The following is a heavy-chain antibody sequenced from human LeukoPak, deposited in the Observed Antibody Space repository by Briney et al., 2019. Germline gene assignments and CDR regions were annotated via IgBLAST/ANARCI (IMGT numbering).Heavy chain of an antibody. CDR1: GFTVSSNY. CDR2: IWYDGSNK. V-gene: IGHV3-33*08. D-gene: IGHD3-16*02. Sequence: GGSLRLSCAASGFTVSSNYMSWVRQAPGKGLEWVAVIWYDGSNKYYADSVKGRFTISRDSSKNTLYLQMNSLRVEDTAVYYCARAFGAITFGGVIALDYWRQGTLVTVSS. J-gene: IGHJ4*02. CDR3: ARAFGAITFGGVIALDY.